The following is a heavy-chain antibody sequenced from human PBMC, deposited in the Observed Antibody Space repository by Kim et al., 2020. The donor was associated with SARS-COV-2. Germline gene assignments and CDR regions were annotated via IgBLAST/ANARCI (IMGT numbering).Heavy chain of an antibody. CDR1: GFAFSDFF. CDR2: ISGNGAAI. Sequence: GGSMRLSCAASGFAFSDFFMSWVRQAPGKGLEWVSYISGNGAAIYYADSVKGRFTISRDNAKNSLYLQMNSLRVEDTAVYYCARDLNTFASNFDYWGQGTLVTVSS. J-gene: IGHJ4*01. V-gene: IGHV3-11*04. CDR3: ARDLNTFASNFDY.